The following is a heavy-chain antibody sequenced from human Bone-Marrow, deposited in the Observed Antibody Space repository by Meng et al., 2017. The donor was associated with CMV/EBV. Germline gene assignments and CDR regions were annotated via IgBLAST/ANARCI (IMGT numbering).Heavy chain of an antibody. CDR3: ARTPITIFGVAFDP. CDR1: GFTVSSNY. V-gene: IGHV3-53*01. Sequence: GGSLRLSCAASGFTVSSNYMSWVRQAPGKGLEWVSVIYSGGSTYYADSVKGRFTISRDNSKNTLYLQMNSLRAEDTAVYYCARTPITIFGVAFDPWGQGNLVTFYS. D-gene: IGHD3-3*01. CDR2: IYSGGST. J-gene: IGHJ5*02.